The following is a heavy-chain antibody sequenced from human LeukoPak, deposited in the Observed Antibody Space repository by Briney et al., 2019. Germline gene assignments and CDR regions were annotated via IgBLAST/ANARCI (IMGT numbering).Heavy chain of an antibody. Sequence: ASVKVSCKASGYTFTGYYMHWVRQAPGQGLEWMGWINPNSGGTNYAQKFQGRVTMTRDTSISTAYMELSRLRSDDTAVYYCARGREVVRGVIRPFDYWGQGTLVTVSS. J-gene: IGHJ4*02. D-gene: IGHD3-10*01. CDR3: ARGREVVRGVIRPFDY. CDR2: INPNSGGT. CDR1: GYTFTGYY. V-gene: IGHV1-2*02.